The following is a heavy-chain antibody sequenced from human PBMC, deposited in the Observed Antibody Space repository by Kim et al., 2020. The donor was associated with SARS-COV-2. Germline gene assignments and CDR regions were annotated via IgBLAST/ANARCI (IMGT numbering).Heavy chain of an antibody. V-gene: IGHV3-23*01. D-gene: IGHD3-3*01. CDR1: GSTFSSYA. Sequence: GGSLRLSCAASGSTFSSYAMSWVRQAPGKGLEWVSTISGSGGSTYYADSVKGRFTISRDNSKNTLYLQMNSLRAEDTAVYYCAKGRRYYDFWRGGMDVWGQGTTVTVSS. CDR2: ISGSGGST. J-gene: IGHJ6*02. CDR3: AKGRRYYDFWRGGMDV.